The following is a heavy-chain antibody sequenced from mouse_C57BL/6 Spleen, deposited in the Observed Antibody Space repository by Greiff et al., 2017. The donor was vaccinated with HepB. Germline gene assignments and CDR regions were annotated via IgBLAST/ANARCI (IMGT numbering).Heavy chain of an antibody. Sequence: QVQLKQSGAELVRPGASVTLSCKASGYTFTDYEMHWVKQTPVHGLEWIGAIDPETGGTAYNQKFKGKAILTADKSSSTAYMELRSLTSEDSAVYYCTRRGTAQAIFDYWGQGTTLTVSS. CDR3: TRRGTAQAIFDY. V-gene: IGHV1-15*01. CDR1: GYTFTDYE. J-gene: IGHJ2*01. CDR2: IDPETGGT. D-gene: IGHD3-2*02.